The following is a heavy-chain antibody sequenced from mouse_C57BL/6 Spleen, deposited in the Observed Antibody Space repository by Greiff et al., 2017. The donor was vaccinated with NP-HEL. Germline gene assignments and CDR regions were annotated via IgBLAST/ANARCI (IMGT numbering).Heavy chain of an antibody. J-gene: IGHJ3*01. CDR2: IDPETGGT. CDR3: TRPYYDGYYPLAD. D-gene: IGHD2-3*01. V-gene: IGHV1-15*01. Sequence: VQLQESGAELVRPGASVTLSCKASGYTFTDYEMHWVKQTPVHGLEWIGAIDPETGGTAYNQKFKGKAILTADKSSSTAYMELRSLTSEDSAVYYCTRPYYDGYYPLADWGQGTLVTVSA. CDR1: GYTFTDYE.